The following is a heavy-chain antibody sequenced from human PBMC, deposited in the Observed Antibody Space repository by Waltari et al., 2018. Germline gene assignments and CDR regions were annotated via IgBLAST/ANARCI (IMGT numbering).Heavy chain of an antibody. D-gene: IGHD7-27*01. J-gene: IGHJ4*02. CDR2: IYYSGST. Sequence: QVQLQESGPGLVKPSETLSLTCTVSGGPISSHYWSWIRQPPGKGLEWIGYIYYSGSTNYNPSLKSRVTISVDTSKNQFSLKLSSVTAADTAVYYCAREPGYWGQGTLVTVSS. V-gene: IGHV4-59*11. CDR3: AREPGY. CDR1: GGPISSHY.